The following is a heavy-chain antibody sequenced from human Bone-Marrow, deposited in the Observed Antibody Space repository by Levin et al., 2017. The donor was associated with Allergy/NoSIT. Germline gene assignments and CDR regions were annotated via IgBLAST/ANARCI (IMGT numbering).Heavy chain of an antibody. V-gene: IGHV3-30*04. D-gene: IGHD6-19*01. Sequence: LSLTCELSGFTFSNYAMHWVRQAPGKGLEWVALISYDGRSEYYLDSVKGRFTISRDNSKNMLYLQMNSLRGEDAAVYYCARARGSSGYYVFDFWGQGTLVTVSS. J-gene: IGHJ4*02. CDR1: GFTFSNYA. CDR3: ARARGSSGYYVFDF. CDR2: ISYDGRSE.